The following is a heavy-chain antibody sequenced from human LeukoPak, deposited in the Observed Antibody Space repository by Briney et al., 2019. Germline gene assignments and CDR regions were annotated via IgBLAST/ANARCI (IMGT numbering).Heavy chain of an antibody. CDR3: ARGDLIVVRADDY. Sequence: GGSLRLSCGASGFSFRTSWLNWVRQAPGKGLEWVASINPDGSDKYSVDSVKGRFTISRDNAKNSLYLQMNSLRAEDTAVYYCARGDLIVVRADDYWGQGTLVTVSS. CDR2: INPDGSDK. V-gene: IGHV3-7*01. D-gene: IGHD2-2*01. CDR1: GFSFRTSW. J-gene: IGHJ4*02.